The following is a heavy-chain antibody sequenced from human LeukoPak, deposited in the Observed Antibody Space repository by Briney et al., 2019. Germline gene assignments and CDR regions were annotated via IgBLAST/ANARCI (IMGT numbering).Heavy chain of an antibody. CDR1: GFTFSSYG. V-gene: IGHV3-30*18. CDR2: ISYDGSNK. Sequence: PGGSLRLSCAASGFTFSSYGMHWVRQAPGKGLEWVAVISYDGSNKYYADSVKGRFTISRDNSKNTLYLQMNSLRAEDTAVYYCANFNWNDDLNAFDIWGQGTMVTVSS. J-gene: IGHJ3*02. D-gene: IGHD1-20*01. CDR3: ANFNWNDDLNAFDI.